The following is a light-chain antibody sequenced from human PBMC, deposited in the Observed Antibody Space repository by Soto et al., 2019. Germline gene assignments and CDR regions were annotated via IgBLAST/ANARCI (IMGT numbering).Light chain of an antibody. V-gene: IGKV1-9*01. Sequence: IQMTQSPNTLSASVGDSVAVTCRASENVNGHLAWYQQKPGTAPKLLIYGASTLQSGVPSRFSGSRSGTDYTLTIASLQPEDFATYYCQQLNGSPWTFGQGTKVDIK. CDR1: ENVNGH. CDR3: QQLNGSPWT. J-gene: IGKJ1*01. CDR2: GAS.